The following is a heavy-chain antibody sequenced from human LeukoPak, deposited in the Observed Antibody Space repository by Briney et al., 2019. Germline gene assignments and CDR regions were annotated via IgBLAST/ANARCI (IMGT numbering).Heavy chain of an antibody. CDR3: ASSGSYRFDY. D-gene: IGHD1-26*01. J-gene: IGHJ4*02. V-gene: IGHV3-48*02. CDR1: GFTFSSYS. Sequence: GGSLRLSCAASGFTFSSYSMNWVRQAPGKGLEWVSHINASGTAMFYADSVKGRFTISRDNAKNSLYLQMNSLRDEDTAVYYCASSGSYRFDYWGQGTPVTVSS. CDR2: INASGTAM.